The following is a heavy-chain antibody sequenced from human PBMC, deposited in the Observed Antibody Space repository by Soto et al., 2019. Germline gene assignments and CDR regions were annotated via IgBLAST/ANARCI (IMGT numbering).Heavy chain of an antibody. D-gene: IGHD1-26*01. J-gene: IGHJ4*02. CDR3: ASDIPMGACSLDF. V-gene: IGHV3-7*01. CDR1: GFTFSSYW. Sequence: EVQLVESGGGLVQPGGSLRLSCAASGFTFSSYWMTWVRQAPGRGLEGVANINEDGSVKGYVASVKGRITISRDNARNSLNLQMNRLRAADTAVYYSASDIPMGACSLDFWGQGTLVTVSS. CDR2: INEDGSVK.